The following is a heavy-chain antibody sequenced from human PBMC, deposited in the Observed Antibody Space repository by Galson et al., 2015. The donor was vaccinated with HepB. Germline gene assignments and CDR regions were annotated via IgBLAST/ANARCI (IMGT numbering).Heavy chain of an antibody. J-gene: IGHJ6*02. CDR3: ARLEDYDSSGYYDYYYGMGV. CDR1: GYSFTSYW. D-gene: IGHD3-22*01. V-gene: IGHV5-10-1*01. CDR2: IDPSDSYT. Sequence: QSGAEVKKPGESLRISCTGSGYSFTSYWISWVRQMPGKGLEWMGRIDPSDSYTNYSPSFQGHVTISADKSISTTYLQWSSLKASDTAMYYCARLEDYDSSGYYDYYYGMGVWGQGTTVTVSS.